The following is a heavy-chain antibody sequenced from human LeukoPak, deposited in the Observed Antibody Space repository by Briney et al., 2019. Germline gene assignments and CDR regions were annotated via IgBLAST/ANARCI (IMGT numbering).Heavy chain of an antibody. CDR3: ARPSFRTGSYFDH. D-gene: IGHD3/OR15-3a*01. CDR2: IEEYESEI. V-gene: IGHV3-7*01. CDR1: GFTFTSYW. J-gene: IGHJ4*02. Sequence: GSLRLSCAASGFTFTSYWMGWVRQAPGKGLEWVANIEEYESEIYYVDSVKGRFTISRDNTKTSLYLQMNSLRAEDTAVYYCARPSFRTGSYFDHWGQGTLVTVSS.